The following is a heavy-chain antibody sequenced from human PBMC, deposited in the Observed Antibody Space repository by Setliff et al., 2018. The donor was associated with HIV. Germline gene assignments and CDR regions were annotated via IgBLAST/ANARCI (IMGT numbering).Heavy chain of an antibody. Sequence: ASVKVSCKASGYTFIGYYMHWVRQAPGQGLEWMGWINPNSGGTNYAQKFQGWVTMTRDTSISTAYMELSRLISDDTAVYYCARGGLGGDYGGGVFYYYYYGMDVWGQGTTVTVPS. D-gene: IGHD4-17*01. CDR1: GYTFIGYY. V-gene: IGHV1-2*04. CDR2: INPNSGGT. J-gene: IGHJ6*02. CDR3: ARGGLGGDYGGGVFYYYYYGMDV.